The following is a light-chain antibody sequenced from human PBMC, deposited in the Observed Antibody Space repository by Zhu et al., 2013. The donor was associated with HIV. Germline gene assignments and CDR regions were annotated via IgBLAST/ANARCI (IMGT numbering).Light chain of an antibody. J-gene: IGKJ1*01. V-gene: IGKV3-20*01. Sequence: ETVLTQSPGTLSLSPGERATLSCRASQSVRSNFLAWYQQKPGQAPRLLIYGASSRATGIPDRFSGSGSGTDFTLTISRLQPDDSATYYCQQHTTYPWTFGQGTKVEIK. CDR1: QSVRSNF. CDR2: GAS. CDR3: QQHTTYPWT.